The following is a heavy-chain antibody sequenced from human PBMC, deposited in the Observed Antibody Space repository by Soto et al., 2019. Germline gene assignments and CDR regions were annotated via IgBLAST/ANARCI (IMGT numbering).Heavy chain of an antibody. CDR2: ISSSSSVI. J-gene: IGHJ6*03. D-gene: IGHD7-27*01. CDR3: ARDLSWGSNWYYYMDV. CDR1: GFILSDCA. V-gene: IGHV3-48*01. Sequence: GSLRLSCATSGFILSDCAMNWVRQAPGKGLEWVSYISSSSSVIDYADSVKGRFTVSRDNARNSLYLQMNSLRAEDTAVYYCARDLSWGSNWYYYMDVWGKGTTVTVSS.